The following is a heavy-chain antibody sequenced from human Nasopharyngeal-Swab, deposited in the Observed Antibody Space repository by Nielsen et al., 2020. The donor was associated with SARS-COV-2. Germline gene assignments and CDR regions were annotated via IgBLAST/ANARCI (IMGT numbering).Heavy chain of an antibody. CDR1: GFTFSSYG. V-gene: IGHV3-30*18. J-gene: IGHJ4*02. CDR2: ISYDGSNK. Sequence: SCAASGFTFSSYGMHWVRQAPGKGLEWVAVISYDGSNKYYADSVKGRFTISRDNSKNTLYLQMNSLRAEDTAVYYCAKEGIYDFWSGPQGPFDYWGQGTLVTVSS. CDR3: AKEGIYDFWSGPQGPFDY. D-gene: IGHD3-3*01.